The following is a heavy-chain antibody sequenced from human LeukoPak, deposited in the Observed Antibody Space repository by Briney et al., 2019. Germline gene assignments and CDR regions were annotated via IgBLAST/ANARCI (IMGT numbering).Heavy chain of an antibody. D-gene: IGHD6-19*01. Sequence: ASVKVSCKASGYTFTSYYMHWVRQAPGQGLEWMGIINPSGGSTSYAQKFQGRVTMTRDTSTSTVYMELSSLRSEDTAVYYCAGQRVSSGWQYYYYYYGMDVWGQGTAVTVTS. V-gene: IGHV1-46*01. CDR2: INPSGGST. CDR1: GYTFTSYY. J-gene: IGHJ6*02. CDR3: AGQRVSSGWQYYYYYYGMDV.